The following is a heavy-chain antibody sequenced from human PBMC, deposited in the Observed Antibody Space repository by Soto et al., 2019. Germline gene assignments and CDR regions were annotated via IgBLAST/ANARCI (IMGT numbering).Heavy chain of an antibody. CDR2: ISANGAYT. D-gene: IGHD2-8*01. CDR3: AHPRGYGVFDAYDI. V-gene: IGHV3-23*01. J-gene: IGHJ3*02. Sequence: EVQLLESGGGLVQPGGSLRLSCAASGFTFSTYAMNWVRQAPGKGLEWVSAISANGAYTYYADSVKGRFTISRDNSVNALYLQMNSVRIEDTAVYYCAHPRGYGVFDAYDIWGQGTMVTVSS. CDR1: GFTFSTYA.